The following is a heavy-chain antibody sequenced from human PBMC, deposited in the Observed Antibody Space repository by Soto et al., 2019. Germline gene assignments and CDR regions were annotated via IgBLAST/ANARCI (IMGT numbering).Heavy chain of an antibody. J-gene: IGHJ4*02. D-gene: IGHD3-10*01. CDR3: ARAPGRAGNILFDY. CDR2: TSFDGFNQ. V-gene: IGHV3-30*03. CDR1: GFNFRNCA. Sequence: GGSLRLSCVGSGFNFRNCAMQWVRQAPGKGMEWVALTSFDGFNQYYGKSVEGRFTISRDNSKNTLYLQMDGLRPEDSAIYFCARAPGRAGNILFDYWGQGTLVTVSS.